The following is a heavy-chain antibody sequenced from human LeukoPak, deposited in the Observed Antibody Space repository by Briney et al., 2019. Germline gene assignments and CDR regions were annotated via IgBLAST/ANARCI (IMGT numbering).Heavy chain of an antibody. CDR3: ATLPRRRAFDI. D-gene: IGHD1-1*01. CDR2: INHSGST. CDR1: GGSFSGYY. Sequence: SETLSLTCAVYGGSFSGYYWSWIRQPPGKGLEWIGEINHSGSTNYNPSLKSRVTISVDTSKNQFSLKLSSVTAADTAVYYCATLPRRRAFDIWGQGTMVTVSS. V-gene: IGHV4-34*01. J-gene: IGHJ3*02.